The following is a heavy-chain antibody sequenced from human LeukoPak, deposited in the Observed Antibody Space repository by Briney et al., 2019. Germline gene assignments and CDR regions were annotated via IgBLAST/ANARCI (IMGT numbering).Heavy chain of an antibody. CDR2: IYSGGST. CDR3: ARAHYGDYVGDAFDI. Sequence: GGSLRLSCAASGFTFSSYAMSWVRQAPGKGLEWVSVIYSGGSTYYADSVKGRFTISRDNSKNTLYLQMNSLRAEDTAVYYCARAHYGDYVGDAFDIWGQGTMVTVSS. D-gene: IGHD4-17*01. V-gene: IGHV3-53*01. J-gene: IGHJ3*02. CDR1: GFTFSSYA.